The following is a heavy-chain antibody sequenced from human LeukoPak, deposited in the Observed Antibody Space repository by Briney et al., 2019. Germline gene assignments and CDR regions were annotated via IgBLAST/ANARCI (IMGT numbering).Heavy chain of an antibody. J-gene: IGHJ4*02. D-gene: IGHD6-6*01. CDR1: GYTFTNYY. V-gene: IGHV1-2*04. Sequence: ASVKVSCKASGYTFTNYYMHWVRQAPGQGLEWVGVINPNSGGTNYAQKFQGWVTMTWDTSISTAYMELSRLRSDDTAVYYCARGDSSSSPDYWGQGTLVTVSS. CDR2: INPNSGGT. CDR3: ARGDSSSSPDY.